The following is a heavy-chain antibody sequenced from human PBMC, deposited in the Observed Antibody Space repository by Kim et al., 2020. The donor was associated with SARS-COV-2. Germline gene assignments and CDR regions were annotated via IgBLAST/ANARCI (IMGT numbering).Heavy chain of an antibody. Sequence: GGSLRLSCEASGFSFGLYGMNWVRQAPGKGLEWVSSISSSGSYKYYADSVEGRFTISRDNAKNSLYLQMNSLRAEDTAVYFCASWFYDVWRGFNPYFDLWGQGILVTVSS. CDR2: ISSSGSYK. J-gene: IGHJ4*02. D-gene: IGHD3-3*01. V-gene: IGHV3-21*01. CDR1: GFSFGLYG. CDR3: ASWFYDVWRGFNPYFDL.